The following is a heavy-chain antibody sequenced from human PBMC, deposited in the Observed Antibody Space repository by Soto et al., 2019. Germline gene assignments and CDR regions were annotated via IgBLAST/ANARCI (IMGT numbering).Heavy chain of an antibody. Sequence: QVQLVQSGAEVKKPGSSVKVSCKASGGTFSSYAISWVRQAPGQGLEWMGGIIPIFGTANYAQKFQGRVTITADESTSTAYMELSSLRSEDTAVYYCARDRARPGDYYSYGMDVWGQGTTVTVSS. CDR3: ARDRARPGDYYSYGMDV. J-gene: IGHJ6*02. D-gene: IGHD3-10*01. CDR1: GGTFSSYA. V-gene: IGHV1-69*12. CDR2: IIPIFGTA.